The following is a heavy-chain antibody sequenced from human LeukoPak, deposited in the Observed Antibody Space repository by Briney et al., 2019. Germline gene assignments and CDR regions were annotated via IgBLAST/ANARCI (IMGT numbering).Heavy chain of an antibody. Sequence: SETLSLTCTVSGGSISSGGYYWSWIRQHPGKGLEWIGYIYYSGSTYYNPSLKSRVTISVDTSKNQFSLKLSSVTAADTAVYYCARAGFGVVIGKNWFDPWGQGTLVTVSS. CDR1: GGSISSGGYY. D-gene: IGHD3-3*01. CDR3: ARAGFGVVIGKNWFDP. J-gene: IGHJ5*02. V-gene: IGHV4-31*03. CDR2: IYYSGST.